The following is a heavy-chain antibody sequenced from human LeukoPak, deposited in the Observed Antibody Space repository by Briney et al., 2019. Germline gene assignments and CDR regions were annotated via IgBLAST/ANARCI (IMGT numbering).Heavy chain of an antibody. J-gene: IGHJ4*02. CDR1: GFTLSSYG. Sequence: GGSLRLSCAPPGFTLSSYGMQRVRPAPGKGLEWVAVISYDGSNKYYADSVKGRFTIPRDNSQDTLYLQKNSLRAEDTAVYCCAKDGWEYDILTGYFDYWGQGTLVTVSS. CDR3: AKDGWEYDILTGYFDY. V-gene: IGHV3-30*18. CDR2: ISYDGSNK. D-gene: IGHD3-9*01.